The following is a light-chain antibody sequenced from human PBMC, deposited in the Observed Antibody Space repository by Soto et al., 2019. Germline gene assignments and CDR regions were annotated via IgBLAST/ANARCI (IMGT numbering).Light chain of an antibody. CDR3: QQYNNWPPVT. CDR1: QSVGSN. J-gene: IGKJ2*01. V-gene: IGKV3-15*01. CDR2: GAS. Sequence: EIVMTQSPATLSVSPGERVTLSCRASQSVGSNLAWYQHKPGQAPRLLIYGASTRATSVPARFSGSGSGTEFTLTISSLHSEDFALYYCQQYNNWPPVTFGQGTKLGIK.